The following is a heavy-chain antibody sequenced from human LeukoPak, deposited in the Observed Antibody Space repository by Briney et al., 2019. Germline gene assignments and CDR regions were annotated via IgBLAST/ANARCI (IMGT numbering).Heavy chain of an antibody. Sequence: SETLSLTCAVSGGSMSSSNWWSWVRQPPGKGREWIGEIYLIGSTNYNPSLKSRVTISVDKSKNQFPLKRSSVTAADTAVYYCARAVYVWGSYRYTASGAFDIWGQGTMVTVSS. CDR1: GGSMSSSNW. V-gene: IGHV4-4*02. CDR3: ARAVYVWGSYRYTASGAFDI. J-gene: IGHJ3*02. CDR2: IYLIGST. D-gene: IGHD3-16*02.